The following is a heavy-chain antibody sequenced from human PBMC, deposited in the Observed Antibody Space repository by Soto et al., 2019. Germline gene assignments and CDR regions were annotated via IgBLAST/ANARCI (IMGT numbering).Heavy chain of an antibody. CDR2: INPNSGGT. Sequence: QVQLVQSGAEVKKPGASVKVSCKASGYTFTGYYMHWVRQAPGQGLEWMGWINPNSGGTNYAQKFQGRVTMTRDTSISTASRELGRRKSNDRAFYYCASWDIVATPNPNDAFDIGGKGKMVTVSS. J-gene: IGHJ3*02. CDR3: ASWDIVATPNPNDAFDI. D-gene: IGHD5-12*01. V-gene: IGHV1-2*02. CDR1: GYTFTGYY.